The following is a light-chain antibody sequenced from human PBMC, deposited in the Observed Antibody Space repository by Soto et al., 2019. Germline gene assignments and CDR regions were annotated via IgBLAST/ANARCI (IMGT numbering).Light chain of an antibody. CDR3: QTWGTGIQV. V-gene: IGLV4-69*01. J-gene: IGLJ1*01. CDR2: LNSDGSH. Sequence: QPVLTQSPSASASLGASVKLTCTLSSRHSTYAIAWHQQQPEKGPRYLMNLNSDGSHTKGDGIPDRFSGSSAGAERYLTISSLQSEDEADYYCQTWGTGIQVFGTGTKVTVL. CDR1: SRHSTYA.